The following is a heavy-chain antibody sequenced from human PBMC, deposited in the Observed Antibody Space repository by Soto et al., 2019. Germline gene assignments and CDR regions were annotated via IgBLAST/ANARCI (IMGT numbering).Heavy chain of an antibody. D-gene: IGHD6-6*01. CDR1: GYTFTGYY. Sequence: ASVKVSCKASGYTFTGYYMHWVRQAPGQGLEWMGWINPNSGGTNYAQKFQGWVTMTRDTSISTAYMELSRLRSDDTAVYYCARARLYSSSCLGYWGQGTLVTVSS. V-gene: IGHV1-2*04. J-gene: IGHJ4*02. CDR2: INPNSGGT. CDR3: ARARLYSSSCLGY.